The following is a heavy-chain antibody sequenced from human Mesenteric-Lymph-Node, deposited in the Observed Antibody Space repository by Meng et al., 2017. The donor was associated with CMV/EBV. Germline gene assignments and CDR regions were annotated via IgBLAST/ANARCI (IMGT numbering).Heavy chain of an antibody. CDR2: IYCGGTS. V-gene: IGHV3-66*02. Sequence: GGSLRLSCVASGITVSNNYMTWVRQAPGKGLEWVSVIYCGGTSFYADSVKGRFTISRDTSKNTVFLQMNSLKPEDTAVYYCARDNILAAAERTNFFYYGMDVWGQGTTVTVSS. D-gene: IGHD6-13*01. CDR3: ARDNILAAAERTNFFYYGMDV. CDR1: GITVSNNY. J-gene: IGHJ6*02.